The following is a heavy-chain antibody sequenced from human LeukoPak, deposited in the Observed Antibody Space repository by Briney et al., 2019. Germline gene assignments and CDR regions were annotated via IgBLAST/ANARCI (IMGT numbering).Heavy chain of an antibody. J-gene: IGHJ4*02. CDR3: ARGPQTYYDILTGLSL. CDR1: GGSFSGYY. CDR2: INHSGST. V-gene: IGHV4-34*01. Sequence: PSETLSLTCAVSGGSFSGYYWSWVRQPPGKGLEWIGEINHSGSTNYNPSLKSRVTISGDTSKKQFSLKLSSVTAADTAVYYCARGPQTYYDILTGLSLWGQGTLVTVSS. D-gene: IGHD3-9*01.